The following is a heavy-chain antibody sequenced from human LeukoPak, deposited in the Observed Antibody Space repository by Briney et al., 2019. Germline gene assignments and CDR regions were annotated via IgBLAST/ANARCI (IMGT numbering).Heavy chain of an antibody. V-gene: IGHV3-49*04. CDR2: IRSKAYGGTT. CDR3: TREGQLVRDAFDI. Sequence: GGSLRLSCTASGFTFGDYAMSWVRQAPGKGLEWVGFIRSKAYGGTTEYAASVKGRFTISRDDSKSIAYLQMNSLKTEDTAVYYCTREGQLVRDAFDIWGQGTMVTVSS. J-gene: IGHJ3*02. D-gene: IGHD6-6*01. CDR1: GFTFGDYA.